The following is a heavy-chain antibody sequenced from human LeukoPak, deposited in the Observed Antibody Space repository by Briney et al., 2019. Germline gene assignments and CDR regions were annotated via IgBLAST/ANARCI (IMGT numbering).Heavy chain of an antibody. V-gene: IGHV3-72*01. CDR3: ARLRYHDFWSGYWKYYYYMDV. Sequence: GGSLRLSCAASGFTFSDHYMDWVRQAPGKGLEWVGRIRNKANSYTTEYAASVKGRFTISRDDSKNSLYLQMNSLRTEDTAVYYCARLRYHDFWSGYWKYYYYMDVWGKGTTVTVSS. D-gene: IGHD3-3*01. CDR1: GFTFSDHY. J-gene: IGHJ6*03. CDR2: IRNKANSYTT.